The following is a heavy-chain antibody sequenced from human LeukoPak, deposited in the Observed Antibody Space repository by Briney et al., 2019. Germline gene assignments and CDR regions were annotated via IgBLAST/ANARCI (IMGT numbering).Heavy chain of an antibody. Sequence: GGSLRLSCAASGFTFSSYAMHWVRQAPGKGLEWVAVISYDGSNKYYADSVKGRFTISRDNSKNTLYLQMNSLRAEDTAVYYCARDIVDTINGMDVWGQGTTVTVSS. CDR3: ARDIVDTINGMDV. V-gene: IGHV3-30-3*01. CDR1: GFTFSSYA. CDR2: ISYDGSNK. D-gene: IGHD5-12*01. J-gene: IGHJ6*02.